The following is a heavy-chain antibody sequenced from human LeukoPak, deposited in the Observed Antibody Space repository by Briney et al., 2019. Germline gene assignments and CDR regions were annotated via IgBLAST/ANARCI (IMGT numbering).Heavy chain of an antibody. CDR1: GYTFTSYG. V-gene: IGHV1-46*01. D-gene: IGHD1-26*01. Sequence: GASVKVSCKASGYTFTSYGISWVRQAPGQGLEWMGIINPSGGSTSYAQKFQGRVTMTRDMSTSTVYMELSSLRSEDTAVYYCARRATRDFDYWGQGTLVTVSS. J-gene: IGHJ4*02. CDR3: ARRATRDFDY. CDR2: INPSGGST.